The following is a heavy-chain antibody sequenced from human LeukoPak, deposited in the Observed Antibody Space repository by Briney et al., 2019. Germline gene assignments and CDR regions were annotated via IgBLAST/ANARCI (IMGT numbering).Heavy chain of an antibody. V-gene: IGHV3-53*01. J-gene: IGHJ4*02. CDR3: AKRVNFGSGSYSKASYYFDS. CDR1: GFTVSSNY. Sequence: GGSLRLSCAASGFTVSSNYMNWVRQAPGKGPEWVSVITSGGNTYYADSVKGRFTISRDNSKNTLYLQMNSLRAEDTAVFYCAKRVNFGSGSYSKASYYFDSWGQGTLVTVSS. CDR2: ITSGGNT. D-gene: IGHD3-10*01.